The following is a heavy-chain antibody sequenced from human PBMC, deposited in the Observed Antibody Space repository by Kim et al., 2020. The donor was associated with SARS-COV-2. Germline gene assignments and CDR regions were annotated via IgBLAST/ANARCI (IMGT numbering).Heavy chain of an antibody. CDR2: INHSGST. V-gene: IGHV4-34*01. D-gene: IGHD3-22*01. CDR1: GGSFSGYY. CDR3: ARAREDTMIVVVSPGGHWFDP. J-gene: IGHJ5*02. Sequence: SETLSLTCAVYGGSFSGYYWSWIRQPPGKGLEWIGEINHSGSTNYNPSLKSRVTISVDTSKNQFSLKLSSVTAADTAVYYCARAREDTMIVVVSPGGHWFDPWGQGTLVTVSS.